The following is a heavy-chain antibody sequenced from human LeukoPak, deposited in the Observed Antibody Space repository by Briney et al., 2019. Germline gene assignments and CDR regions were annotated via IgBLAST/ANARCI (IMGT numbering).Heavy chain of an antibody. CDR2: IFPGDSDT. CDR1: EYSFTNYW. J-gene: IGHJ4*02. CDR3: AKADSSGYLDC. Sequence: GESLNISCNGSEYSFTNYWIGWVRQMRGKGLEWMGIIFPGDSDTRYSPSVQGQVSISADKSISTAYLQWSSLKASDTGMYYCAKADSSGYLDCWGQGTLVSVSS. V-gene: IGHV5-51*01. D-gene: IGHD3-22*01.